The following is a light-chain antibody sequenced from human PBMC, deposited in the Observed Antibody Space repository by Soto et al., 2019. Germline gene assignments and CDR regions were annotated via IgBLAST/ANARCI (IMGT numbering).Light chain of an antibody. CDR1: QTFSNSF. Sequence: EIVLTQSPGTLSLSPGERATLSCRASQTFSNSFLSWFQQIPGQAPRLLIYGASSRATGIPDRFSGSGSGTDFTLTISRLEPEDYAVYYCQQYGSSPITFGQGTLLEIK. J-gene: IGKJ5*01. CDR3: QQYGSSPIT. V-gene: IGKV3-20*01. CDR2: GAS.